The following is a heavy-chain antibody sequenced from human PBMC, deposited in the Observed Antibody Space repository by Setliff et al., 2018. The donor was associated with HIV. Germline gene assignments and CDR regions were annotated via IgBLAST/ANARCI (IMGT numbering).Heavy chain of an antibody. D-gene: IGHD2-2*01. J-gene: IGHJ4*02. V-gene: IGHV3-48*01. CDR2: ITGTGSTI. Sequence: GGSLRLSCAASGFTFSDCSMNWVRQAPGKGLEWISYITGTGSTIFYADSVKGRFTISRDNDKNSVHLQMTSLRAEDTAVYYCASHFGYCSSTSCEGYWGQGALVTVSS. CDR1: GFTFSDCS. CDR3: ASHFGYCSSTSCEGY.